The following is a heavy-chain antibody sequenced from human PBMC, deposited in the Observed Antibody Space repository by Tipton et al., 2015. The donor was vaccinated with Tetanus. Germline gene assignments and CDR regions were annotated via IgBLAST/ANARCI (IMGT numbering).Heavy chain of an antibody. CDR3: ASLSYDFWSGYPNPCDY. CDR1: GGTFSSYA. V-gene: IGHV1-69*14. J-gene: IGHJ4*02. Sequence: QVQLVQSGAEVKKPGSSVKVSCKASGGTFSSYAISWVRQAPGQGLEWMGGIIPIFGTANYAQKFQGRVTITADKSTSTAYMELSSLRSEDTAVYYCASLSYDFWSGYPNPCDYWGQGTLVTASS. CDR2: IIPIFGTA. D-gene: IGHD3-3*01.